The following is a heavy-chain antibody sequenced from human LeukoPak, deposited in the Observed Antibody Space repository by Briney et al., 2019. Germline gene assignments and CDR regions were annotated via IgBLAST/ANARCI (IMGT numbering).Heavy chain of an antibody. Sequence: GESLKISCKGSGYSFTSYWIGWVRQMPGKGLEWMGIIYPGDSDTRYSPSFQGQVTISADKSIRTAYLQWSSLKASDTAMYYCARWAGDSSGYYYVAALDWGQGTLVTVSS. V-gene: IGHV5-51*01. CDR3: ARWAGDSSGYYYVAALD. D-gene: IGHD3-22*01. CDR1: GYSFTSYW. CDR2: IYPGDSDT. J-gene: IGHJ4*02.